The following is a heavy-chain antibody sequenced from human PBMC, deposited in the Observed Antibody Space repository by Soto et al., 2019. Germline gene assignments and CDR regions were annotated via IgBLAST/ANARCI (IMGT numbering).Heavy chain of an antibody. V-gene: IGHV4-4*02. J-gene: IGHJ4*02. CDR3: ARDAMGXSSWPFDY. D-gene: IGHD6-13*01. CDR2: IYHSGST. Sequence: PSETLSLTCAVSGGSISSSNWWSWVRQPPGKGLEWIGEIYHSGSTNYNPSLKSRVTISVDKSKNQFSLKLSSVTAADTAVYYCARDAMGXSSWPFDYWGQGTLVTVS. CDR1: GGSISSSNW.